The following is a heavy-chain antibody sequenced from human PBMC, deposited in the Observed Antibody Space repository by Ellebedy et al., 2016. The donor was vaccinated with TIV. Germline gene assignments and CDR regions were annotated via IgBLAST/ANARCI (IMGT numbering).Heavy chain of an antibody. J-gene: IGHJ3*02. CDR1: GFTVESNY. D-gene: IGHD2/OR15-2a*01. CDR2: ISTGVST. CDR3: AGETFIDVDLKVWGVFDI. V-gene: IGHV3-66*01. Sequence: GGSLRLSCVPSGFTVESNYMSWVRQAPGKGLEWVSTISTGVSTYYAESVRGRFTNSRDTSKNTLYLQINGLRGDDTAVYFCAGETFIDVDLKVWGVFDIWGQGTMVAVSS.